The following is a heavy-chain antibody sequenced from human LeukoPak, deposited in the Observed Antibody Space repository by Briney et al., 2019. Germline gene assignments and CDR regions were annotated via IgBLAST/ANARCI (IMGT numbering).Heavy chain of an antibody. V-gene: IGHV3-15*01. CDR3: TTDWGVVVTAPNYDLTGGDY. Sequence: TGGSLRLSCAASGFTFSNAWMSWVRQAPGKGLEWVGRIKSKTDGGTTDYAAPVKGRFTISRDDSKNTLYLQINSLKTEDTAVYYCTTDWGVVVTAPNYDLTGGDYWGQGTLVTVSS. CDR2: IKSKTDGGTT. J-gene: IGHJ4*02. D-gene: IGHD2-21*02. CDR1: GFTFSNAW.